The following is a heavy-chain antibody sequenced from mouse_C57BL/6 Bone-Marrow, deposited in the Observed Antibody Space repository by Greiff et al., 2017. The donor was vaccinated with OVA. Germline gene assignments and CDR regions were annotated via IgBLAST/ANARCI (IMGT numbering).Heavy chain of an antibody. V-gene: IGHV10-1*01. CDR3: VRHYRLRDAMDY. Sequence: EVQLVESGGGLVQPKGSLKLSCAASGFSFNTYAMNWVRQAPGKGLERVARIRSKSNNYATYYADSVKDRFTISRDDSESMLYLQMNNLKTEDTAMYYCVRHYRLRDAMDYWGQGTSVTVSS. CDR1: GFSFNTYA. D-gene: IGHD2-4*01. J-gene: IGHJ4*01. CDR2: IRSKSNNYAT.